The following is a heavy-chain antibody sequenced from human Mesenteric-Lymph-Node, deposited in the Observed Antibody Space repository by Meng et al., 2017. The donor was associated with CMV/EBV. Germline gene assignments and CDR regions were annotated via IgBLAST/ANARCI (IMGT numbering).Heavy chain of an antibody. V-gene: IGHV3-30*02. J-gene: IGHJ2*01. CDR1: GFTFSSYG. D-gene: IGHD1-26*01. CDR2: IRYDGSNK. Sequence: GGSLRLSFAASGFTFSSYGMHWVRQAPGKGLEWVAFIRYDGSNKYYADSVKGRFTISRDNSKNTLYLQMNSLRAEDTAVYYCAKDQSGSYRTYWYFDLWGRGTLVTVSS. CDR3: AKDQSGSYRTYWYFDL.